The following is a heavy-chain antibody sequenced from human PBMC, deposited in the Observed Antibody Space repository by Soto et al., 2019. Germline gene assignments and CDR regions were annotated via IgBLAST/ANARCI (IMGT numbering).Heavy chain of an antibody. CDR3: AKEMAIVVVPAAIGYYYYGMDV. D-gene: IGHD2-2*01. Sequence: EVQLLESGGGLVQPGGSLRLSCAASGFTFSSYAMSWVRQAPGKGLEWVSAISGSGGSTYYADSVKGRFTISRDNSKNTLYLQMNSRRAEDTAVYYCAKEMAIVVVPAAIGYYYYGMDVWGQGTTVTVSS. J-gene: IGHJ6*02. CDR1: GFTFSSYA. V-gene: IGHV3-23*01. CDR2: ISGSGGST.